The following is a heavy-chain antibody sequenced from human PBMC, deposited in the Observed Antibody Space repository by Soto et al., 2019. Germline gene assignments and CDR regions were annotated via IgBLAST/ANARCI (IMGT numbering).Heavy chain of an antibody. Sequence: GASAKVSCKASVYTLTSYVISWGRQAPGQGLEWMGRIIPILGIANYAQKFQGRVTITADKSTSTAYMELSSLRSEDTAVYYCARDSGSDYIFDYWGQGTLVTVSS. CDR1: VYTLTSYV. CDR2: IIPILGIA. J-gene: IGHJ4*02. V-gene: IGHV1-69*04. D-gene: IGHD4-4*01. CDR3: ARDSGSDYIFDY.